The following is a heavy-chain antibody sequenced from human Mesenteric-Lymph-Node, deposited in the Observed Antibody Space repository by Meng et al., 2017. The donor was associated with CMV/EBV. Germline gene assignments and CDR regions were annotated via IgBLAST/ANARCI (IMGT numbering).Heavy chain of an antibody. D-gene: IGHD6-6*01. CDR1: GFTFSSYS. CDR2: ISTSSSYI. Sequence: GESLKISCAASGFTFSSYSMNWVRQAPGKGLEWVSSISTSSSYIYYADSVKGRFTISRDNAKNPLYLQMNSLRAEDTAVYYCARRRYGSPSNWFDPWGQGTLVTVSS. J-gene: IGHJ5*02. V-gene: IGHV3-21*01. CDR3: ARRRYGSPSNWFDP.